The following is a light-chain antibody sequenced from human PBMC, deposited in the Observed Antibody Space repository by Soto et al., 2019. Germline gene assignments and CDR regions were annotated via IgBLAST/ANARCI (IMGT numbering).Light chain of an antibody. CDR1: QAIRND. Sequence: AIQMTQSPSSQSASVGDRVTITCRASQAIRNDLGWYQQKPGKAHKLLIYAASSLQSGVPSRFSGSGSGTDFTLTISSLQAEDFATYYCLQDYNYPPTFGQGTRLEIK. CDR3: LQDYNYPPT. V-gene: IGKV1-6*02. J-gene: IGKJ5*01. CDR2: AAS.